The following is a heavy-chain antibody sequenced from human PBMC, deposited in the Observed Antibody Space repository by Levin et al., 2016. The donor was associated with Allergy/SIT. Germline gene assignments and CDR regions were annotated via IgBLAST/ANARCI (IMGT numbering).Heavy chain of an antibody. CDR2: IFSNDEK. Sequence: WIRQPPGKALEWLAHIFSNDEKSYSTSLKSRLTISKDTSKSQVVLTMTNMDPVDTATYYCARISDSSGYYSEFGYWGQGTLVTVSS. D-gene: IGHD3-22*01. V-gene: IGHV2-26*01. CDR3: ARISDSSGYYSEFGY. J-gene: IGHJ4*02.